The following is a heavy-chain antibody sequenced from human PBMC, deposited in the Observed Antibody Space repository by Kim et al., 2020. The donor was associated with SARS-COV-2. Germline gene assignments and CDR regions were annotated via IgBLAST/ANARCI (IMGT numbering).Heavy chain of an antibody. Sequence: SETLSLTCAVYGGSFRGYYWSWIRQPPGKGLEWIGEINHSGSTNYNPSLKSRVTISVVTSKNQFSLKLSSVTAADTAVYYCARGHYDFWSGYIRSFDYWGQGTLVTVSS. CDR3: ARGHYDFWSGYIRSFDY. J-gene: IGHJ4*02. V-gene: IGHV4-34*01. CDR1: GGSFRGYY. CDR2: INHSGST. D-gene: IGHD3-3*01.